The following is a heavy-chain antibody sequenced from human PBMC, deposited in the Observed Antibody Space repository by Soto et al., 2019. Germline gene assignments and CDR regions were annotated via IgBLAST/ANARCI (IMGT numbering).Heavy chain of an antibody. J-gene: IGHJ4*02. D-gene: IGHD1-26*01. CDR3: ARTMVGARAGYFDY. CDR1: GGCVSSGIYY. V-gene: IGHV4-61*01. CDR2: IYYSGST. Sequence: SGTLSLACTVSGGCVSSGIYYWIWSRQPTGKGLEWIGYIYYSGSTNYNPSLKSRVTISVDTSKNQFSLKLSSVTAADTAVYYCARTMVGARAGYFDYWGRGTLVTGSS.